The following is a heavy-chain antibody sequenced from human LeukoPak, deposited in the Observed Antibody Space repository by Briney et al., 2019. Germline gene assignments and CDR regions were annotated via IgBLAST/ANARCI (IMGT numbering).Heavy chain of an antibody. J-gene: IGHJ4*02. CDR1: GFTFSSYA. V-gene: IGHV3-30-3*01. D-gene: IGHD6-13*01. CDR3: ARDLSSSWYAGLDY. Sequence: GGSLRLSCAASGFTFSSYAMHWVRQAPGKGLEWVAVISYDGSNKYYADSVKGRFTISRDNSKNTLYLQMNSLRAEDTAVYYCARDLSSSWYAGLDYWGQGTLVTVSS. CDR2: ISYDGSNK.